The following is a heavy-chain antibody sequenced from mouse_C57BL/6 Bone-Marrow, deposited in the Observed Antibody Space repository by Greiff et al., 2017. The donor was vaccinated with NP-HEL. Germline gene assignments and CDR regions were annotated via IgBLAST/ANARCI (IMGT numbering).Heavy chain of an antibody. J-gene: IGHJ1*03. Sequence: EVHLVESGGGLVKPGGSLKLSCAASGFTFSSYAMSWVRQTPDKRLEWVATISDGGSYTYYPDNVKGRFTISRDNAKNNLYLQMSHLKSEDTAMYYCARAGVNYYYGSSYWYFDVWGTGTTVTVSS. CDR3: ARAGVNYYYGSSYWYFDV. D-gene: IGHD1-1*01. CDR2: ISDGGSYT. CDR1: GFTFSSYA. V-gene: IGHV5-4*01.